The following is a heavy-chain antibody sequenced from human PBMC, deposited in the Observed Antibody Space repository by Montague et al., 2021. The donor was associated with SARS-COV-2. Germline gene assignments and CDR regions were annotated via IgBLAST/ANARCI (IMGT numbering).Heavy chain of an antibody. CDR1: GDSINSGPYF. V-gene: IGHV4-61*02. CDR2: TYTRGGT. CDR3: ARGLMTINMMVVIMTGASTWLDS. D-gene: IGHD3-22*01. J-gene: IGHJ5*01. Sequence: TLSLTCSVSGDSINSGPYFWNWIRQPAGKGLEWIGRTYTRGGTHSNPSLESRVTISVDTSKNQFSLKLSSVTAADTAVYYCARGLMTINMMVVIMTGASTWLDSWGQGTLVTVSP.